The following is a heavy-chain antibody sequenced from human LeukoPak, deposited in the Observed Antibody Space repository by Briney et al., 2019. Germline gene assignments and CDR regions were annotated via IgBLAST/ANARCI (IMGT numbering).Heavy chain of an antibody. V-gene: IGHV4-59*01. D-gene: IGHD3-10*01. CDR3: AGEERSYYGSGSYSPGAFDI. J-gene: IGHJ3*02. Sequence: SETLSLTCTVSGGSISSYYWSWIRQPPGKGLEWIGYIYYSGSTNYNPSLKSRVTISVDTSKNQFSLKLSSVTAADTAVYYCAGEERSYYGSGSYSPGAFDIWGQGTMVTVSS. CDR2: IYYSGST. CDR1: GGSISSYY.